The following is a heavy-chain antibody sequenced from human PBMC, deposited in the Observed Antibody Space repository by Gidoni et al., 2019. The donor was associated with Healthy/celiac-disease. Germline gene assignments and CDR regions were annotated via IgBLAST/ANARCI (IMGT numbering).Heavy chain of an antibody. D-gene: IGHD2-2*02. Sequence: QVQLQQWGAGLLKPSETLSLTCAVYGGSFSGYYWSWIRQPPGKGLEWIGEINHSGSTNYNPSLKSRVTISVDTSKNQFSLKLSSVTAADTAVYYCARGGRSCSSTSCYRSYYYYYMDVWGKGTTVTVSS. CDR2: INHSGST. CDR3: ARGGRSCSSTSCYRSYYYYYMDV. CDR1: GGSFSGYY. J-gene: IGHJ6*03. V-gene: IGHV4-34*01.